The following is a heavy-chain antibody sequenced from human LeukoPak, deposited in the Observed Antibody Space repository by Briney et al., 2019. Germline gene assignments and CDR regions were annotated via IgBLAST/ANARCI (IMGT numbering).Heavy chain of an antibody. CDR2: IRGSGGST. CDR3: AKDRMVGTGEYYFDY. Sequence: PGGSLRLSCAASGFTFSSYGMNWVRQAPGKGLEWVSAIRGSGGSTYYADSVKGRFTISRDNSKNTLYLQMNSLRAEDTAVYYCAKDRMVGTGEYYFDYWGQGTRVTVSS. J-gene: IGHJ4*02. V-gene: IGHV3-23*01. D-gene: IGHD1-26*01. CDR1: GFTFSSYG.